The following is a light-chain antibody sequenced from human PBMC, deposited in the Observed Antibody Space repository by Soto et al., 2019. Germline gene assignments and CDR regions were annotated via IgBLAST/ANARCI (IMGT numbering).Light chain of an antibody. J-gene: IGLJ1*01. Sequence: QSVLAQPASVSGSPGQSITISCTGTSTDVGAYNYVAWYQQHPGKAPKLIIYEVTNRPSGVSCRFSASKSGNTASLTISGLHSEDEADYYCISYTGKSASYVFGTGTKVTVL. CDR1: STDVGAYNY. CDR2: EVT. CDR3: ISYTGKSASYV. V-gene: IGLV2-14*01.